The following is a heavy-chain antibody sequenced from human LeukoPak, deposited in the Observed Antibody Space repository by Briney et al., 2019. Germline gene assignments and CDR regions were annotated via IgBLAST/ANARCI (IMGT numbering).Heavy chain of an antibody. Sequence: HAGGSLRLSCAASGFTFSNAWMSWVRQAPGKGLEWVANINQDGTEKYYVDSVRGRFTISRDNAKNSLYLQMNSLRAEDTAVYYCARDVLAGTFDYWGQGTLVTVSS. CDR2: INQDGTEK. CDR3: ARDVLAGTFDY. V-gene: IGHV3-7*01. D-gene: IGHD6-19*01. CDR1: GFTFSNAW. J-gene: IGHJ4*02.